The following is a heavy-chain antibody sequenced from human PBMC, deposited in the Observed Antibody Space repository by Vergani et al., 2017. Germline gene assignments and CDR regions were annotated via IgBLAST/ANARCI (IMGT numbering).Heavy chain of an antibody. J-gene: IGHJ4*02. D-gene: IGHD5-18*01. CDR1: GDSVSSNSAA. V-gene: IGHV6-1*01. Sequence: QVQLQQSGPGLVKPSQTLSLTCAISGDSVSSNSAAWNWIRQSPSRGLEWLGRTYYRSKWYNDYAVSVKSRITINPDTSKNQFSLKLSSVTAADTAVYYCARGPARGDTAMVHLDYWGQGTLVTVSS. CDR3: ARGPARGDTAMVHLDY. CDR2: TYYRSKWYN.